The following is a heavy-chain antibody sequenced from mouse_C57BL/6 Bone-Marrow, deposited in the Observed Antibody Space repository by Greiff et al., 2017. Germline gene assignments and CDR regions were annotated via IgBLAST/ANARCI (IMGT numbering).Heavy chain of an antibody. CDR3: TTTVGGYFDY. Sequence: VQLQQSGAELVRPGASVKLSCTASGFNIKDDYMHWVQQRPEQGLEWIGWLDPENGDTEYASKFQGKATITADTSSNTAYLQLSSLTSEDTAVYYCTTTVGGYFDYWGQGTTLTVSS. V-gene: IGHV14-4*01. D-gene: IGHD1-1*01. CDR1: GFNIKDDY. CDR2: LDPENGDT. J-gene: IGHJ2*01.